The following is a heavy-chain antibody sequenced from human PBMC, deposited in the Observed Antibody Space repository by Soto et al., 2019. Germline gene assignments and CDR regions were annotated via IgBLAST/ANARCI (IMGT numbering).Heavy chain of an antibody. V-gene: IGHV3-33*01. CDR3: ARGVVADKYYFDY. J-gene: IGHJ4*02. D-gene: IGHD2-15*01. CDR1: GFTFSSYG. CDR2: IWYDGSNK. Sequence: GGSLRLSCAASGFTFSSYGMHWVRQAPGKGLEWVAVIWYDGSNKYYADSVKGRFTISRDNSKNTLYLQMNSLRAEDTAVYYCARGVVADKYYFDYWGQGTLVTVSS.